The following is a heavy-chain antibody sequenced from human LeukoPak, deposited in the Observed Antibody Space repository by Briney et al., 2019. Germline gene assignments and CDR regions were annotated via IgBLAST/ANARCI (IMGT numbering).Heavy chain of an antibody. J-gene: IGHJ4*02. CDR2: ISYDGSNK. CDR3: ARDTEVTLDY. V-gene: IGHV3-30*04. D-gene: IGHD2-21*02. CDR1: GFTFSSYA. Sequence: GGSLRLSCAASGFTFSSYAMHWVRQAPGKGLEWVAVISYDGSNKYYADSVKGRLTISRDNSKNTLYLQMNSLRAEDTAVYYCARDTEVTLDYWGQGTLVTVSS.